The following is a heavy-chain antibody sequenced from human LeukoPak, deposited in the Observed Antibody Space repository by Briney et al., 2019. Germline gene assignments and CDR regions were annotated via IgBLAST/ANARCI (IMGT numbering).Heavy chain of an antibody. V-gene: IGHV3-21*01. J-gene: IGHJ4*02. D-gene: IGHD3-22*01. CDR2: ISSSSSYI. Sequence: GGSLRLSCAASGFTFSSYSMNWVRQAPGKGLEWVSSISSSSSYIYYADSVKGRFTISRDNAKNSLYLQMNSLRAEDTAVYYCASNYDNRGYYFDYWGQGTLVTVSS. CDR3: ASNYDNRGYYFDY. CDR1: GFTFSSYS.